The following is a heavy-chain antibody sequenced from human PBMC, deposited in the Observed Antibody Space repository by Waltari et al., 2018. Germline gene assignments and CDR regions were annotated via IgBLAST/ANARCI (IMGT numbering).Heavy chain of an antibody. CDR2: ISSSGSTI. CDR3: ARTYDSSGYYQGYWYFDL. D-gene: IGHD3-22*01. V-gene: IGHV3-11*01. CDR1: FTFRDYY. J-gene: IGHJ2*01. Sequence: FTFRDYYMSWIRQAPGKGLEWVSYISSSGSTIYYADSVKGRFTISRDNAKNSLYLQMNSLRAEDTAVYYCARTYDSSGYYQGYWYFDLWGRGTLVTVSS.